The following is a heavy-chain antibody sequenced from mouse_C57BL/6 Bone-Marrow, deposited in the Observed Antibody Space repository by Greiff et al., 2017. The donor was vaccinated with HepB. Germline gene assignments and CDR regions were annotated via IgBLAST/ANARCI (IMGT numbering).Heavy chain of an antibody. V-gene: IGHV5-17*01. CDR2: ISSGSSTI. CDR1: GFTFSDYG. CDR3: ARRRNYGNYYYAMDY. Sequence: EVNLVESGGGLVKPGGSLKLSCAASGFTFSDYGMHWVRQAPEKGLEWVAYISSGSSTIYYADTVKGRFTISRDNAKKTLFLQMTSLRSEDTAMYYWARRRNYGNYYYAMDYWGQGTTVTVSS. D-gene: IGHD2-1*01. J-gene: IGHJ4*01.